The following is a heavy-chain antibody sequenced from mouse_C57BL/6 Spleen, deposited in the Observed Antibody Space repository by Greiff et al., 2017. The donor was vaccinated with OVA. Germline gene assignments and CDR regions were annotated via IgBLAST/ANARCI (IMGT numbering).Heavy chain of an antibody. D-gene: IGHD2-4*01. CDR3: AREDYDETFEFAY. V-gene: IGHV1-72*01. CDR1: GYTFTSYW. J-gene: IGHJ3*01. CDR2: IDPNSGGT. Sequence: QVQLKQPGAELVKPGASVKLSCKASGYTFTSYWMHWVKQRPGRGLEWIGRIDPNSGGTTYNEKFKSKATLTVDKPSSTAYMQLSSLTSEDSAVYYCAREDYDETFEFAYWGQGTLVTVSA.